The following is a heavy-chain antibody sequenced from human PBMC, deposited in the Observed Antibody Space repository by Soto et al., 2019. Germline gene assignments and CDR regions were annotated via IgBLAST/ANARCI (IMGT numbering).Heavy chain of an antibody. CDR2: IYHSGST. V-gene: IGHV4-30-2*01. CDR1: GGSISSGGYS. CDR3: ARDPGL. J-gene: IGHJ2*01. Sequence: QLQLQESGSGLVKPSQTLSLTCAVSGGSISSGGYSWSWIRQPPGKGLEWIGYIYHSGSTYYNPSLKCRVTISEDSSKTQFSLKLNSVAAAGTDVSYSARDPGLGGRGTPVTVSS.